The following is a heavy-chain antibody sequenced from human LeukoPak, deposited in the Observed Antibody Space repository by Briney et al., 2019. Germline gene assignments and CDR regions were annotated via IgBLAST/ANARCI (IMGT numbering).Heavy chain of an antibody. Sequence: GGSLRLSCAASGFTFSNYAMSWVRQAPGKGLEWVANIKQDGSEKYYADSVKGRFTISRDNAKNALYLQMNSLRAEDTALYYCARLYCTGGVCYTEPYYYYYMDVWGKGTTVTVSS. CDR3: ARLYCTGGVCYTEPYYYYYMDV. J-gene: IGHJ6*03. V-gene: IGHV3-7*01. CDR1: GFTFSNYA. CDR2: IKQDGSEK. D-gene: IGHD2-8*02.